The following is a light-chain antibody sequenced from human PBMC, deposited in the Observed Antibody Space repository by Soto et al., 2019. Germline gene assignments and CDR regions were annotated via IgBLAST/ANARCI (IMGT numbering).Light chain of an antibody. J-gene: IGKJ1*01. CDR1: QSVSSY. CDR3: QQYHNWPPWT. CDR2: GAS. Sequence: EVVLTQSPGTLSLSPGERATLSCRASQSVSSYLAWYQQKPGQAPRLLIYGASTRATGIPARFSGSGSGTEFTLTISSLQSEDFAVYYCQQYHNWPPWTFGQGTKVDIK. V-gene: IGKV3-15*01.